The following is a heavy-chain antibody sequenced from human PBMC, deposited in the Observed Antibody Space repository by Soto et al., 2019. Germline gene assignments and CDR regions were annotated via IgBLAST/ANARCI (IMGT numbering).Heavy chain of an antibody. CDR3: AGPPGYGMDV. CDR1: GFTFSSYG. Sequence: PGGSLRLFCAASGFTFSSYGMHWVREAPGKVLEWVAVIWYDGSNKYYADSVKGRFTISRDNSKNTLYLQMNSLRAEDTAVYYCAGPPGYGMDVWGQGTTVTVSS. CDR2: IWYDGSNK. V-gene: IGHV3-33*01. J-gene: IGHJ6*02.